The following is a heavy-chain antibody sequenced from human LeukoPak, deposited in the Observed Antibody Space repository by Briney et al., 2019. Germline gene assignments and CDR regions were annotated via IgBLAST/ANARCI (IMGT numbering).Heavy chain of an antibody. CDR3: AREVRPAYWYFDL. Sequence: SETLSLTCTVSGRSIRGSTSYWGWIRQPPGKGLEWIGEINHSGSTNYNPSLKSRVTISVDTSKNQFSLKLSSVTAADTAVYYCAREVRPAYWYFDLWGRGALVTVSS. CDR2: INHSGST. V-gene: IGHV4-39*07. J-gene: IGHJ2*01. D-gene: IGHD1-1*01. CDR1: GRSIRGSTSY.